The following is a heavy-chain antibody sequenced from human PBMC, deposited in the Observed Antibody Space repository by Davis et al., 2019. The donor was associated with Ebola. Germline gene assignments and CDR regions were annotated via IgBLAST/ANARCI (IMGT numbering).Heavy chain of an antibody. Sequence: ASVKVSCKASGYTFTSYAMHWVRQAPGQRLEWMGWINAGNGNTKYSQKFQGRVTITRDTSASTAYMELSSLRSEDTAVYYCARDGGRGSAAAGPCLDYWGQGTLVTVSS. CDR3: ARDGGRGSAAAGPCLDY. J-gene: IGHJ4*02. CDR1: GYTFTSYA. D-gene: IGHD6-13*01. CDR2: INAGNGNT. V-gene: IGHV1-3*01.